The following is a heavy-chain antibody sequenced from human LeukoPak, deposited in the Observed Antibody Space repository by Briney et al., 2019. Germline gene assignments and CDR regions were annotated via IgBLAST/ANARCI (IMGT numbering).Heavy chain of an antibody. V-gene: IGHV3-53*01. CDR2: IYSGGST. CDR3: AKSVAIYFYYGLDV. D-gene: IGHD3-3*01. CDR1: GFTVSSNY. J-gene: IGHJ6*02. Sequence: GGSLRLSCAASGFTVSSNYMSWVRQAPGKGLEWVSVIYSGGSTYYADSVKGRFTISRDNSKNTLFLQMNSLRAEDTAPYYCAKSVAIYFYYGLDVWGQGTTVTVSS.